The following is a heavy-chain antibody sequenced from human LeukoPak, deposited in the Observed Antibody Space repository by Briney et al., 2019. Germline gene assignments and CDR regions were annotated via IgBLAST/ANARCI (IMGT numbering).Heavy chain of an antibody. CDR1: GFTFDDYA. CDR3: AKLAYDSSGYYPFDY. CDR2: ISWNSGSI. Sequence: GGSLRLSCAASGFTFDDYAMHWVRQAPGKGLEWVSGISWNSGSIGYADSVKGRFTISRDNAKNSLYLQMNSLRAEDTAVYYCAKLAYDSSGYYPFDYWGQGTLVTVSS. J-gene: IGHJ4*02. V-gene: IGHV3-9*01. D-gene: IGHD3-22*01.